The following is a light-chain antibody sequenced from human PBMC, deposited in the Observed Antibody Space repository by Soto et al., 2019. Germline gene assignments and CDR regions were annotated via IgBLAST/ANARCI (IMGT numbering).Light chain of an antibody. CDR3: HSCASDANDV. V-gene: IGLV2-14*03. Sequence: QSALTQPASVSGSPGQSITISCAGTSSDVGAYNYVSWYQHHPGKAPKLMIYDVNNRPSGDSNRFSGSKSGNTASLTISGLKTEDEADYYCHSCASDANDVFGRGTKLTVL. CDR1: SSDVGAYNY. J-gene: IGLJ2*01. CDR2: DVN.